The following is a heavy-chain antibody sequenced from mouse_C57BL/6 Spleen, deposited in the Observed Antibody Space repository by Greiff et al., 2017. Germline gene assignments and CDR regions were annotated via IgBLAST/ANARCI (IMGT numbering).Heavy chain of an antibody. CDR3: AIDRRPTTVVARIYFVF. Sequence: VQGVESGPGLVKPSQSLFLTCSITGFPITSGYYWIWIRQSPGKPLEWMGYITHSGETFYNPSLQNPISITRETSKNQFFLQLSSVTNQDTSMYYCAIDRRPTTVVARIYFVFCGQGNAPTVSS. V-gene: IGHV12-3*01. D-gene: IGHD1-1*01. CDR2: ITHSGET. J-gene: IGHJ2*01. CDR1: GFPITSGYY.